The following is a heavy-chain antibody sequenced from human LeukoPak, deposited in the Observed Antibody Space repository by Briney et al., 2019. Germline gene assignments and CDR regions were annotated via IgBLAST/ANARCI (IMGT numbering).Heavy chain of an antibody. J-gene: IGHJ4*02. D-gene: IGHD2/OR15-2a*01. V-gene: IGHV4-38-2*02. Sequence: PSETLSLTCTVSGYSVSSGYYWGWIRQPPGKGLEWIGSIYHSGSTYYNPSLKSRVTISIDTSKNQFSLKLSSVTAADTAVYYCARVWPSLSHFDYWGQGTLVTVSS. CDR3: ARVWPSLSHFDY. CDR2: IYHSGST. CDR1: GYSVSSGYY.